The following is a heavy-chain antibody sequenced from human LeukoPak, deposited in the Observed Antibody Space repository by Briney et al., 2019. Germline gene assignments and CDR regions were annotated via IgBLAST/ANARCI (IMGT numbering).Heavy chain of an antibody. CDR1: GFTFSSYA. D-gene: IGHD3-10*01. J-gene: IGHJ6*02. CDR2: ISGSGGST. Sequence: GASLRLSCAASGFTFSSYAMSWVRQAPGKGLEWVSAISGSGGSTYYADSVKGRFTISRDNSKNTLYLQMNNLRAEDTAVYYCAKDKNTMVRGDPYYYYGMDVWGQGTTVTVSS. CDR3: AKDKNTMVRGDPYYYYGMDV. V-gene: IGHV3-23*01.